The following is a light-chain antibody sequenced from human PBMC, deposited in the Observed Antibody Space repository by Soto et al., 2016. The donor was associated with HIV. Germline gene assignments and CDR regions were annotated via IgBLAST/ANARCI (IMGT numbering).Light chain of an antibody. CDR2: DDS. J-gene: IGLJ2*01. V-gene: IGLV3-21*03. CDR1: NVGSKR. Sequence: SYELTQPPSVSVAPGKTARITCGGTNVGSKRVHWYQQKPGQAPVLVVYDDSDRPSGIPERFSGSNSGNTATLTISRVDIGDEADYYCQVWDSGSDPVVFGGGTKLTVL. CDR3: QVWDSGSDPVV.